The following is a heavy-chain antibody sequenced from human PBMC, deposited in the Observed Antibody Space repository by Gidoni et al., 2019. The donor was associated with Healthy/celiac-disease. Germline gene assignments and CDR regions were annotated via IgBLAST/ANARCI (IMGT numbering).Heavy chain of an antibody. V-gene: IGHV1-2*02. CDR2: INPNSGGT. J-gene: IGHJ6*02. D-gene: IGHD3-16*01. CDR1: GYTFTGYY. Sequence: QVQLVQSGAEVKKPGASVKVSCKASGYTFTGYYMHWVRQAPGQGLEWMGWINPNSGGTNYAQKFQGRVTMTRDTSISTAYMELSRLRSDDTAVYYCARDAYVDLHYYYYYGMDVWGQGTTVTVSS. CDR3: ARDAYVDLHYYYYYGMDV.